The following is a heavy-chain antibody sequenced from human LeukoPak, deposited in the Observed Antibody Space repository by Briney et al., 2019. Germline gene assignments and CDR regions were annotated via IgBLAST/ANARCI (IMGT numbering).Heavy chain of an antibody. CDR3: ARAGWDLLPPYYYFGLDV. V-gene: IGHV3-74*01. D-gene: IGHD2-15*01. CDR1: GFTFSDYW. Sequence: GGSLRLSCVASGFTFSDYWMHWVRQAPGKGLVWLSRIDSEGRSASYADSVKGRITISRDNAKNTLYLQMSSLREEDTAVYFCARAGWDLLPPYYYFGLDVWGQGTTVTVSS. J-gene: IGHJ6*02. CDR2: IDSEGRSA.